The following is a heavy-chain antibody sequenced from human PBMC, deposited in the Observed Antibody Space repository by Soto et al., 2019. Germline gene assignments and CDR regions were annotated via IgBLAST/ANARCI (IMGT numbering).Heavy chain of an antibody. CDR3: AKAPITMVRGVILPGYFDY. V-gene: IGHV3-30*18. D-gene: IGHD3-10*01. Sequence: PGGSLRLSCAASGFTFSGYGMHWVRQAPGKGLEWVAVISYDGSNKYYADSVKGRFTISRDNSKNALYLQMNSLRAEDTAVYYCAKAPITMVRGVILPGYFDYWGQGTLVTVSS. J-gene: IGHJ4*02. CDR2: ISYDGSNK. CDR1: GFTFSGYG.